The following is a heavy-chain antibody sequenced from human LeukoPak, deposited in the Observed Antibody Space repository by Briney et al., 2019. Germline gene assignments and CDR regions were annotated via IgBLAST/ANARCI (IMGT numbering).Heavy chain of an antibody. J-gene: IGHJ4*02. V-gene: IGHV3-23*01. CDR2: ISGSGGST. CDR1: GFTFSNYA. Sequence: GGSLRLSCAASGFTFSNYAMSWVRQAPGKGLEWVSGISGSGGSTYYADSVKGRFTISRDNSKNTLYLQMNSLRAEDTAVYYCAKALFLSGNYFPLDYWGQGTLVTASS. CDR3: AKALFLSGNYFPLDY. D-gene: IGHD1-26*01.